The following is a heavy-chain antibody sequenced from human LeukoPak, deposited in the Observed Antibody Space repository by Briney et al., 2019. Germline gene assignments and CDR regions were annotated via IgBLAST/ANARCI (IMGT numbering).Heavy chain of an antibody. Sequence: SETLSLTCAVYGGSFSGYYWSWIRQPPGKGLEWIGEINHSGSTNYNPSLKSRVTISVDTSKNQFSLKLSSVTAADTAVYYCARGFYYDSSGYYYVPFDYWGQGTLVTVSS. J-gene: IGHJ4*02. CDR3: ARGFYYDSSGYYYVPFDY. V-gene: IGHV4-34*01. CDR1: GGSFSGYY. CDR2: INHSGST. D-gene: IGHD3-22*01.